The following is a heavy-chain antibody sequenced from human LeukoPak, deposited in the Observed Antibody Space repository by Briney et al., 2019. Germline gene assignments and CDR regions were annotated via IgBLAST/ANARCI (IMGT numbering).Heavy chain of an antibody. Sequence: GGSLRLSCAASGFTFDDYAMHWVRQAPGKGLEWVSLIIWDGGHTYYADSVKGRFTISRDNSKNSLYLQMNSLRAEDTALYYCVKDITDCDDGSCYGYFDYWGQGTLVTVSS. CDR1: GFTFDDYA. CDR2: IIWDGGHT. CDR3: VKDITDCDDGSCYGYFDY. J-gene: IGHJ4*02. V-gene: IGHV3-43D*03. D-gene: IGHD2-15*01.